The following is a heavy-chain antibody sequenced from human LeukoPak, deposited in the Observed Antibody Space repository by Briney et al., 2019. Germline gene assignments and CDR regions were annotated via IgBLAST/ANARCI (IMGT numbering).Heavy chain of an antibody. CDR3: AKLGTSDDY. Sequence: PGGSLRLSCAASGFALSSTAMSWVRQAPGKGLEWVSTIAISDGKTYYADSVKGRFSISRDNSKNTLYLQMSSLRAEDTAVYYCAKLGTSDDYWGQGTLVTVSS. D-gene: IGHD2-2*01. CDR1: GFALSSTA. CDR2: IAISDGKT. J-gene: IGHJ4*02. V-gene: IGHV3-23*01.